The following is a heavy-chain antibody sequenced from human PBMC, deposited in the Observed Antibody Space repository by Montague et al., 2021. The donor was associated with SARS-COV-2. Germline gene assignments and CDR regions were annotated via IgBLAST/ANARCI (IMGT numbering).Heavy chain of an antibody. D-gene: IGHD3-3*01. J-gene: IGHJ4*02. V-gene: IGHV4-39*01. CDR3: ATLPSSITIFGVVQGYYFDD. Sequence: SETLSLICTVSGASISSRGYYWGWIRQPPGKGLEWIGFKYYSGSTYYNPTLQSPVTISVDTSKNPFSLKLISVTAAATSVYSCATLPSSITIFGVVQGYYFDDWGQGTLVTVSS. CDR1: GASISSRGYY. CDR2: KYYSGST.